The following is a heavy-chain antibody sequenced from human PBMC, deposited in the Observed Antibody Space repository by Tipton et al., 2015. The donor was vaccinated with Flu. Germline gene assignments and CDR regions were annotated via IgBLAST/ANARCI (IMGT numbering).Heavy chain of an antibody. J-gene: IGHJ3*02. Sequence: SLRLSCAASGFTLGLYWMTWVRQAPGKGLQWVANIKKDGSEKYYVDSVKGRFTISRDNAKKLLHLQMNSLRAEDTAVYYCARMPEWLGYGFDIWGQGTMVTVSS. V-gene: IGHV3-7*03. D-gene: IGHD3-3*01. CDR3: ARMPEWLGYGFDI. CDR2: IKKDGSEK. CDR1: GFTLGLYW.